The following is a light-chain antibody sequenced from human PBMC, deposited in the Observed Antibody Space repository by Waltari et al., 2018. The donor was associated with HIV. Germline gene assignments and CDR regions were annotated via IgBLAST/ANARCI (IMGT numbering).Light chain of an antibody. Sequence: QSALTQPASVSGSPGQSTTISCTGTNSDVGGYNLVYWYQQHPGPAPQLLIHEVNKRATRHPNRFSGSKSGNTVSLTISQLQAEYDDDYYCSSNGYSNTWVFGGGTRLTVL. V-gene: IGLV2-23*02. CDR1: NSDVGGYNL. CDR3: SSNGYSNTWV. CDR2: EVN. J-gene: IGLJ3*02.